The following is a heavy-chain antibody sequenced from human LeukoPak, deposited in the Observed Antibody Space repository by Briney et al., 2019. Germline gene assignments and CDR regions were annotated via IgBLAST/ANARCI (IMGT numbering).Heavy chain of an antibody. D-gene: IGHD3-22*01. V-gene: IGHV3-21*01. CDR3: ARLEGITMIVVAIDY. CDR1: GFTFSSYS. Sequence: GGSLRLSCAASGFTFSSYSMNWVRQAPGKGLEWVSSISSSSSYIYYADSVKGRFTISRDNAKNSLYLHMNSLRAEDTAVYYCARLEGITMIVVAIDYWGQGTLVTVSS. CDR2: ISSSSSYI. J-gene: IGHJ4*02.